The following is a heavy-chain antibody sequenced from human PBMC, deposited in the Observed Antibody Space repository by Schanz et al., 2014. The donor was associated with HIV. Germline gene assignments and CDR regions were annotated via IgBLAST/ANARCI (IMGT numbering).Heavy chain of an antibody. CDR2: ISGSGGSP. Sequence: EVQMLESGGGSVQPGGSLRLSCAVSGFTITSYGMSWVRQAPGKGLEWVSTISGSGGSPYYADSVKGRFTISRDNSKNTLYLQMNSLRAEDTAVYYCAKGLTIWLQPPFDYWGQGTLVTVSS. CDR3: AKGLTIWLQPPFDY. V-gene: IGHV3-23*01. D-gene: IGHD5-12*01. J-gene: IGHJ4*02. CDR1: GFTITSYG.